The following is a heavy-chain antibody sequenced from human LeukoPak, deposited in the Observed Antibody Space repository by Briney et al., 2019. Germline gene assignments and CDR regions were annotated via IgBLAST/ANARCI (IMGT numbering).Heavy chain of an antibody. CDR2: IYTSGST. V-gene: IGHV4-4*07. CDR3: ARESPYCSSTSCAGRFGY. Sequence: PSETLSLTCTVSGGSISSYYWSWIRQPAGKGLEWIGRIYTSGSTNYNPSLKSRVTMSVDTSKNQFSPKLSSVTAADTAVYYCARESPYCSSTSCAGRFGYWGQGTLVTVSS. D-gene: IGHD2-2*01. J-gene: IGHJ4*02. CDR1: GGSISSYY.